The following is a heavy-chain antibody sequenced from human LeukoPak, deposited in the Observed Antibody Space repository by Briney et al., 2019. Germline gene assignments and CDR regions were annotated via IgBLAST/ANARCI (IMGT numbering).Heavy chain of an antibody. V-gene: IGHV1-18*01. D-gene: IGHD3-10*01. CDR2: ISAYNGNT. J-gene: IGHJ4*02. Sequence: GSSVKVSCKASGGTFSSYAISWVRQAPGQGLEWMGWISAYNGNTNYAQKLQGRVTMTTDTSTSTAYMELRSLRSDDTAVYYCARVGYYYGSGSYSDYWGQGTLVTVSS. CDR1: GGTFSSYA. CDR3: ARVGYYYGSGSYSDY.